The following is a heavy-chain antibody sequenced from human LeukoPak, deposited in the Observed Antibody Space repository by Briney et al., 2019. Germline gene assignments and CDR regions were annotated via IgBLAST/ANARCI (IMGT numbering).Heavy chain of an antibody. V-gene: IGHV3-23*01. J-gene: IGHJ4*02. CDR1: GFTFNSYA. D-gene: IGHD6-13*01. CDR3: AKGGYSSSWYSPFDY. CDR2: ISGSGGST. Sequence: GGSLRLSCAASGFTFNSYAMSWVRQAPGKGLEWVSAISGSGGSTYYADSVKGRFTISRDNSKNTLYLQMNSLRAEDTAVYYCAKGGYSSSWYSPFDYWGQGTLVTVSS.